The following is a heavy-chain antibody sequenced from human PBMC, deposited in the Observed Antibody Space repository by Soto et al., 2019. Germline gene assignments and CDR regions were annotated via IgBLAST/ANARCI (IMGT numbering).Heavy chain of an antibody. D-gene: IGHD3-22*01. Sequence: QLQLQESGPGLVKPSETLSLSCSVSGDSIRNRNYYWAWIRQTPGKGLEWIVSRYDDASNFYNASPKRRVTISIDTSKKQLSLKVTSVTAADTAVYYCATVMYLGPSGYYLDFWGQGTLVTVSS. CDR3: ATVMYLGPSGYYLDF. V-gene: IGHV4-39*01. CDR1: GDSIRNRNYY. CDR2: RYDDASN. J-gene: IGHJ4*02.